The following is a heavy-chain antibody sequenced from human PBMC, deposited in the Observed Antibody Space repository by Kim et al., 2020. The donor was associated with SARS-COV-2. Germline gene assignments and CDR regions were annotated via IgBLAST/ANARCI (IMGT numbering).Heavy chain of an antibody. V-gene: IGHV4-34*01. CDR3: ASFQVRGAPYYYYYGMDV. J-gene: IGHJ6*02. D-gene: IGHD3-10*01. Sequence: KSRVTISVDTSKKQFSLKLSSVTAADTAVYYCASFQVRGAPYYYYYGMDVWGQGTTVTVSS.